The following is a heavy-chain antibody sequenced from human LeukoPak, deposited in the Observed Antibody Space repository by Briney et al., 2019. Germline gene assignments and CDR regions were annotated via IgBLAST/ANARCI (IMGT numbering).Heavy chain of an antibody. CDR2: IYYSGST. D-gene: IGHD5-24*01. CDR3: ARAGHRDGYNSLGY. Sequence: PSETQSLTCTVSGGSISSGGYYWSWIRQHPGKGLEWIGYIYYSGSTYYNPSLKSRVTISVDTSKNQFSLKLSSVTAADTAVYYCARAGHRDGYNSLGYWGQGTLVTVSS. CDR1: GGSISSGGYY. V-gene: IGHV4-31*03. J-gene: IGHJ4*02.